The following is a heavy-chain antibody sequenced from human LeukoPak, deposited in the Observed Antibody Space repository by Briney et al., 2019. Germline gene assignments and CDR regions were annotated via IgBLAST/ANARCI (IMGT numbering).Heavy chain of an antibody. CDR1: GGSISRSTGY. V-gene: IGHV4-39*07. Sequence: SETLSLTCTVSGGSISRSTGYWGWIRQPPGKGLEWIGSIYYSGGTYYVPTLKSRVTISVDTSVNQFSLKLSSVTAADTAVYFCVRIREVDLDCWGQGTLVTVSS. D-gene: IGHD2-15*01. J-gene: IGHJ4*02. CDR3: VRIREVDLDC. CDR2: IYYSGGT.